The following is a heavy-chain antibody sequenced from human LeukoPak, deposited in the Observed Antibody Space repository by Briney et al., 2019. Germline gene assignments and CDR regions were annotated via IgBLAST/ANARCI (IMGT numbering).Heavy chain of an antibody. J-gene: IGHJ5*02. V-gene: IGHV4-59*01. CDR2: IYYSGST. D-gene: IGHD5-24*01. CDR1: GGSISSYY. CDR3: AITQEDGYNFWFDP. Sequence: SETLSLTCTVSGGSISSYYWSWIRQPPGKGLEWIGYIYYSGSTNYNPSLKSRVTISVDTSKNQFSLKLSSVTAADTAVYYCAITQEDGYNFWFDPWGQGTLVTVSS.